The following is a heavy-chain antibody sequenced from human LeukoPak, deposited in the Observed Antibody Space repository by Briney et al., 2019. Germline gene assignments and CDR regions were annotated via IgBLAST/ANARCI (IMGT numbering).Heavy chain of an antibody. CDR3: ARVRYCSSTSCPRDYYYYMDV. CDR1: GYTFTSYY. V-gene: IGHV1-46*01. CDR2: IKPSGGST. J-gene: IGHJ6*03. D-gene: IGHD2-2*01. Sequence: ASVKVSCKASGYTFTSYYMHWVRQAPGQGLEWMGIIKPSGGSTSYAQKFQGRVTMTRDTSTSTVYMELSSLRSEDTAVYYCARVRYCSSTSCPRDYYYYMDVWGKGTTVTVSS.